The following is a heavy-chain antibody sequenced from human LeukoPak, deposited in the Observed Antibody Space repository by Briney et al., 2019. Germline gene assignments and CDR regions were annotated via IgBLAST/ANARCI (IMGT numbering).Heavy chain of an antibody. J-gene: IGHJ3*02. D-gene: IGHD3-10*01. CDR2: INPNRGGT. Sequence: ASVKVSCKASGYPFSDYYIHWVRQAPGQGLEWMAWINPNRGGTNYAQKFQGRVSMTRDTSISTAYMELSRLRSDDTAVYYCARAYGSGSYRDAFDIWGQGTMVTVSS. CDR3: ARAYGSGSYRDAFDI. CDR1: GYPFSDYY. V-gene: IGHV1-2*02.